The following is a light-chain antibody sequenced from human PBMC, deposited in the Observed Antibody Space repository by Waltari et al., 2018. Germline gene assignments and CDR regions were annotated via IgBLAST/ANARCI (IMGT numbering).Light chain of an antibody. CDR2: KAS. CDR3: QHGYGTPLT. J-gene: IGKJ4*02. Sequence: DIQMTQSPSSLPASVGDRVTITCRASENVNNYLNWYQQKPGKAPKLLIYKASTLQSGVPSRFSGSGSGTDYTFTISSLQSEDVATYYCQHGYGTPLTFGRGTKVEIK. V-gene: IGKV1-39*01. CDR1: ENVNNY.